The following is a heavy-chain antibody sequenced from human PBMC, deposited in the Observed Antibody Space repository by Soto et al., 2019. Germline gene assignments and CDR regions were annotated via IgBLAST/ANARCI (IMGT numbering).Heavy chain of an antibody. D-gene: IGHD2-8*01. CDR1: EFSFSSFA. V-gene: IGHV3-23*01. CDR3: AKTRGAMIYAISVYGMDV. CDR2: ISGSADRT. Sequence: EVQLLESGGAFIHPGGSLGLSCAAFEFSFSSFAMTWVRKAPGKGLGWFSIISGSADRTFYADSVKGRFTISRDNSKSTLYLQINSLRAEDTAVYYCAKTRGAMIYAISVYGMDVWGQGTTVTVSS. J-gene: IGHJ6*02.